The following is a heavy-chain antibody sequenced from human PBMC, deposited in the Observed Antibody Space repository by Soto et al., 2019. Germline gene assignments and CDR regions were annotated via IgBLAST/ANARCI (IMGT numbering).Heavy chain of an antibody. J-gene: IGHJ4*02. V-gene: IGHV1-69*02. CDR1: GGTFSSYS. CDR2: IIPVLNIT. D-gene: IGHD3-22*01. CDR3: ARGGYYDSSGYYHIILYYFDY. Sequence: QVQLVQSGAEVKKPGSSVKVSCKASGGTFSSYSISWVRQAPGQGLEWMGRIIPVLNITNYAQMFQGRVTITADRSSDTAYMELSSLRSEDTAVYYCARGGYYDSSGYYHIILYYFDYWGQGTLVTVSS.